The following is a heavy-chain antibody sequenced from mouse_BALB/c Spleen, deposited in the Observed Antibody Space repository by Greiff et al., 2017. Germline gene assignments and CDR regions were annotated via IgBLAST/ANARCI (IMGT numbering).Heavy chain of an antibody. CDR1: GFTFSDYG. V-gene: IGHV5-15*02. J-gene: IGHJ2*01. CDR3: ARDNYGSSCVSVDY. D-gene: IGHD1-1*01. CDR2: ISNLAYSI. Sequence: EVQLVESGGGLVQPGGSRKLSCAASGFTFSDYGMAWVRQAPGKGPEWVAFISNLAYSIYYADTVTGRFTISRENAKNTLYLEMSSLRSEDTAMYYCARDNYGSSCVSVDYWGQGTTLTVSS.